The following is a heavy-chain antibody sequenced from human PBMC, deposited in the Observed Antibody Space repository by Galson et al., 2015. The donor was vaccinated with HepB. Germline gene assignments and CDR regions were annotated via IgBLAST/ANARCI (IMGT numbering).Heavy chain of an antibody. V-gene: IGHV2-5*02. CDR2: IYWDDDK. D-gene: IGHD3-16*02. Sequence: PALVKPTQTLTLTCTFSGFSLSTSGVGVGWIRQPPGKALEWLALIYWDDDKRYSPSLKSRLTITKDTSKNQVVLTMTNMDPVDTATYYCAHSAYWGDYDYGWGSYRTYFDYWGQGTLVTVSS. CDR1: GFSLSTSGVG. J-gene: IGHJ4*02. CDR3: AHSAYWGDYDYGWGSYRTYFDY.